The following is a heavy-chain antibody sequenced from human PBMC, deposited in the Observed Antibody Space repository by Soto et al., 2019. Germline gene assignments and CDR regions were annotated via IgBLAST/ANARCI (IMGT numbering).Heavy chain of an antibody. D-gene: IGHD2-15*01. V-gene: IGHV3-23*01. J-gene: IGHJ5*02. CDR3: VKDLAASGWFDP. CDR1: GFMFSDYA. CDR2: VSNSGTST. Sequence: EVQLLESGGGLAQPGESLTLSCAASGFMFSDYAMSWVRQAPGKGLEWVSAVSNSGTSTSYADSVKGRFTISRDNSKNTLYLQMSSLGAEDTALYYCVKDLAASGWFDPWGQGTLVIVSS.